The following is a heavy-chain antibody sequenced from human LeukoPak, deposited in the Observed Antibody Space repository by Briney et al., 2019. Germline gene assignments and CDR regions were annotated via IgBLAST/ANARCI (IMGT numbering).Heavy chain of an antibody. J-gene: IGHJ6*02. CDR2: INSDGGST. CDR1: GFTFSSYW. Sequence: GGSLRLSCAASGFTFSSYWMHWVRQAPGKGLVWVSRINSDGGSTSYADSVKGRFTISRDNAKNTLYLQMNSLRAEDTAVYYCASAPNLRYYYGMDVWGQGTTVTVSS. V-gene: IGHV3-74*01. CDR3: ASAPNLRYYYGMDV.